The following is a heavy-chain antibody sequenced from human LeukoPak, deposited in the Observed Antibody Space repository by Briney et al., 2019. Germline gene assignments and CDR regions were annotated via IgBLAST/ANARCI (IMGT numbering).Heavy chain of an antibody. CDR2: INHSGST. Sequence: SETLSLTCAVYGGSFSGYYWSWIRQPPGTGLEWIGEINHSGSTNYNPSLKRRVTISVDTSKNQFSLKLSSVPAADTAVYYCARGPPYSSSWYYYYGMDVWGQGTTVTVSS. CDR1: GGSFSGYY. V-gene: IGHV4-34*01. D-gene: IGHD6-13*01. J-gene: IGHJ6*02. CDR3: ARGPPYSSSWYYYYGMDV.